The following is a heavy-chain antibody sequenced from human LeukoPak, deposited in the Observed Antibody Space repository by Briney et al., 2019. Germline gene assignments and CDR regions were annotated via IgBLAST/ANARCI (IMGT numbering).Heavy chain of an antibody. CDR2: ISAYNGNT. CDR1: GYTFTSYG. V-gene: IGHV1-18*01. D-gene: IGHD4/OR15-4a*01. CDR3: ARANFRDAFDI. J-gene: IGHJ3*02. Sequence: ASVKVSCKASGYTFTSYGISWVRQAPGQGLEWMGWISAYNGNTNYAQKFQGRVTITADESTSTAYMELSSLRSEDTAVYYCARANFRDAFDIWGQGTMVTVSS.